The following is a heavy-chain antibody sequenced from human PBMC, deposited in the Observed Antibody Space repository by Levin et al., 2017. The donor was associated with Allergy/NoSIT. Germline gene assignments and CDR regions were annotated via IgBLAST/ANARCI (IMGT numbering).Heavy chain of an antibody. J-gene: IGHJ4*02. Sequence: SETLSLTCTVSGGSISSGGYYWSWIRQHPGKGLEWIGYIYYSGSTYYNPSLKSRVTISVDTSKNQFSLKLSSVTAADTAVYYCARADGDYGMAGRFDYWGQGTLVTVSS. CDR1: GGSISSGGYY. V-gene: IGHV4-31*03. CDR3: ARADGDYGMAGRFDY. D-gene: IGHD4-17*01. CDR2: IYYSGST.